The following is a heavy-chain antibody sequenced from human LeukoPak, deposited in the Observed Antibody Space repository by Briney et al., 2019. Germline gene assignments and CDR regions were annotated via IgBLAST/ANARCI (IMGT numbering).Heavy chain of an antibody. CDR1: GGTFSSYA. CDR3: ARSYSSGWYPGY. D-gene: IGHD6-19*01. J-gene: IGHJ4*02. V-gene: IGHV1-2*06. Sequence: ASVKVSCKASGGTFSSYAISWVRQAPGQGLEWMGRINPNSGGTNYAQKFQGRVTMTRDTSISTAYMELSRLRSDDTAVYYCARSYSSGWYPGYWGQGTLVTVSS. CDR2: INPNSGGT.